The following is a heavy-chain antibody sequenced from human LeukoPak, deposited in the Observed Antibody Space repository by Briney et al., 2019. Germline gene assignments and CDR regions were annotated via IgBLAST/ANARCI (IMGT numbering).Heavy chain of an antibody. CDR3: ARVPQWLAEIDC. Sequence: PGRSLRLSCAASGFTFSSYAMHWVRQAPGKGLEWVAVISYDGSNKYYADSVKGRFTISRDNSKNTLYLQMNSLRAEDTAVYYCARVPQWLAEIDCWGQGTLVTVSS. D-gene: IGHD6-19*01. CDR1: GFTFSSYA. V-gene: IGHV3-30-3*01. J-gene: IGHJ4*02. CDR2: ISYDGSNK.